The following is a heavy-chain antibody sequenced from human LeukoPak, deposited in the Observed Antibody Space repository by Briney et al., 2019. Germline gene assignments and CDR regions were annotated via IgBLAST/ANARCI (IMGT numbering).Heavy chain of an antibody. V-gene: IGHV3-7*03. D-gene: IGHD3-16*01. J-gene: IGHJ3*02. CDR2: IKQDGSEK. CDR3: ARFGDLGDDAFDI. Sequence: GGSLRLSCAASGFTFSSYWMSWVRQAQGKGLEWVANIKQDGSEKYYVDSVKGRFTISRDNAKNSLYLQMNSLRAEDTAVYYCARFGDLGDDAFDIWGQGTMVTVSS. CDR1: GFTFSSYW.